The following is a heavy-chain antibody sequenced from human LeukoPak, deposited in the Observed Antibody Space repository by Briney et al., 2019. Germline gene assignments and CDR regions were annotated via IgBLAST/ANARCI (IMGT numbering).Heavy chain of an antibody. CDR1: GGSISSGSYY. V-gene: IGHV4-61*02. Sequence: KSSETLSLTCTVSGGSISSGSYYWSWIRQPAGKGLEWIGRIYTSGSTNYNPSLKSRVTMSVDTSKNQFSLKLSSVTAADTAVYYCARAGPYDSSGYYYKYYYYMDVWGKGTTVTISS. J-gene: IGHJ6*03. CDR3: ARAGPYDSSGYYYKYYYYMDV. D-gene: IGHD3-22*01. CDR2: IYTSGST.